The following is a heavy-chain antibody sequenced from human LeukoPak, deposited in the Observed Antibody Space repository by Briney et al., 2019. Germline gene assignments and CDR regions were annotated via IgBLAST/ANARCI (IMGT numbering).Heavy chain of an antibody. D-gene: IGHD3-16*01. J-gene: IGHJ4*02. Sequence: GSRRLSCAASGFNFSSYIMDWVRQAPVKGLEWVSSISRSGSYIYYADSVKGRFTISRDNAKNSLYLQMNSLRVEDTAVYYCAPLGVFDYWGQGTQVTVSS. CDR2: ISRSGSYI. V-gene: IGHV3-21*01. CDR3: APLGVFDY. CDR1: GFNFSSYI.